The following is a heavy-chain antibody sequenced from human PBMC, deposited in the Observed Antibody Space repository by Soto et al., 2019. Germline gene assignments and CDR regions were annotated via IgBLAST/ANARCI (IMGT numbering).Heavy chain of an antibody. Sequence: GASVKVSCKASGYTFTSYGISWVRQAPGQGLEWMGWISAYNGNTNYAQKLQGRVTMTTDTSTSTAYMELRSPRSDDTAVYYCARPGYCSGGSCYPDDAFDIWGQGTMVTVSS. CDR3: ARPGYCSGGSCYPDDAFDI. V-gene: IGHV1-18*01. J-gene: IGHJ3*02. CDR1: GYTFTSYG. D-gene: IGHD2-15*01. CDR2: ISAYNGNT.